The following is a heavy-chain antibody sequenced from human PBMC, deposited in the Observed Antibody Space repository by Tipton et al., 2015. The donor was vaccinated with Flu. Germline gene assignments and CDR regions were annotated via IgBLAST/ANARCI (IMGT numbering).Heavy chain of an antibody. V-gene: IGHV4-59*01. CDR3: ARLSSNWYHQLDN. CDR2: ISYSGST. J-gene: IGHJ4*02. Sequence: GLVKPSETLSLTCSVSGGSISSYYWSWIRQSPGKGLEWIGYISYSGSTNYNPSLKSRVTISVDTSKNQFSLKLSSVTAADTAVYYCARLSSNWYHQLDNGGQGTLVTVSS. CDR1: GGSISSYY. D-gene: IGHD6-13*01.